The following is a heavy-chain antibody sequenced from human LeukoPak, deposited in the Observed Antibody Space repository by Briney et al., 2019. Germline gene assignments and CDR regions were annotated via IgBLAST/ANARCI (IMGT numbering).Heavy chain of an antibody. D-gene: IGHD6-13*01. CDR2: IRYDGSNK. CDR1: GFTFSSYG. V-gene: IGHV3-30*02. CDR3: ATAGHDYYYYYYMDV. J-gene: IGHJ6*03. Sequence: PGGSLRLSCAASGFTFSSYGMHWVRQAPGKGLEWVAFIRYDGSNKYYADSVKGRFTISRDNSKNTLYLQMNSLRAEDTAVYYCATAGHDYYYYYYMDVWGKGTTVTISS.